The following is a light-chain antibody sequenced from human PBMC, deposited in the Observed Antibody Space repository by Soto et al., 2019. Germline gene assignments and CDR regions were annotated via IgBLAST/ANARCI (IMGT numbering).Light chain of an antibody. J-gene: IGLJ2*01. V-gene: IGLV1-40*01. CDR2: DNS. CDR3: QSYDGSLSGSV. CDR1: TSNIGAGCG. Sequence: QSVLTQPPAVSGAPGQRVTFSCTGSTSNIGAGCGVQWYQQFPGTAPKLLIYDNSNRPSGVPERFSGSGSGTSASLAITGLQAEDEADYYCQSYDGSLSGSVFGGGTKLTVL.